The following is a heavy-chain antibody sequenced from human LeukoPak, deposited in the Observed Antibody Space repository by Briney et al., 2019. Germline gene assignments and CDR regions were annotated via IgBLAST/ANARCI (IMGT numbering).Heavy chain of an antibody. CDR2: INHSGSI. J-gene: IGHJ6*03. Sequence: PSETLSLTCAVYGGSFSGYYWSWIRQPPGKGLEWIGEINHSGSINYNPSLKSRVTISVDTSKNQFSLKLSSVTAADTAVYYCARGPYCSSTSCWNYYYYYYMDVWGKGTTVTVSS. CDR3: ARGPYCSSTSCWNYYYYYYMDV. CDR1: GGSFSGYY. D-gene: IGHD2-2*01. V-gene: IGHV4-34*01.